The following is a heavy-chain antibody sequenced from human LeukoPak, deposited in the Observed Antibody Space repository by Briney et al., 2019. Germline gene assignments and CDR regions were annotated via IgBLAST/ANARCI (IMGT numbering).Heavy chain of an antibody. V-gene: IGHV4-34*01. CDR1: GGSFSGDY. D-gene: IGHD5-18*01. CDR2: INHSGST. J-gene: IGHJ5*02. Sequence: SETLSLTCAVYGGSFSGDYWSWIRQPPGKGLEWIGEINHSGSTNYNASLKSRVTVSVDSSKNQFSLRLSPVTAADTAVYYCAPRGDIEHSYGYGKWFDPWGQGTRVTVSS. CDR3: APRGDIEHSYGYGKWFDP.